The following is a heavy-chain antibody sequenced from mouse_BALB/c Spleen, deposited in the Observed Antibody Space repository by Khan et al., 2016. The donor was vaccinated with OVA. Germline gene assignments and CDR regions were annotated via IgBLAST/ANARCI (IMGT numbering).Heavy chain of an antibody. V-gene: IGHV1S132*01. CDR1: GYTFTSYW. CDR3: AREEALYYFDY. CDR2: IYPGTDNS. D-gene: IGHD3-2*02. J-gene: IGHJ2*01. Sequence: QVQLQQSGAELVKPGASVKLSCKTSGYTFTSYWIHWIKQRSGQGLEWIARIYPGTDNSYYNEKFKDKATLTADKSSSTAYMQLSRLKSEDSDAYFCAREEALYYFDYWGQGTTLTVSS.